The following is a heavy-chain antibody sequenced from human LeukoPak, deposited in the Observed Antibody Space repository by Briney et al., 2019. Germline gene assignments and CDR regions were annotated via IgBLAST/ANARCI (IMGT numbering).Heavy chain of an antibody. Sequence: ASVKVSYKTSGYTFTRYGVGWVRQAPGQGLEWMGWISGYNGNTKYAQRFQDRVTLTTDTSTSTGTMEFRSLRSDDTAVYYCSRVDCGGGDCYSSADYWGQGTLVTVSS. CDR2: ISGYNGNT. D-gene: IGHD2-15*01. CDR1: GYTFTRYG. J-gene: IGHJ4*02. CDR3: SRVDCGGGDCYSSADY. V-gene: IGHV1-18*04.